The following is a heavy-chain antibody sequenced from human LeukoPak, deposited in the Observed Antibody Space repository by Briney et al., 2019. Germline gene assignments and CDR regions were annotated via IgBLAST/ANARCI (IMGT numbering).Heavy chain of an antibody. V-gene: IGHV3-23*01. CDR2: ISGSAGNT. CDR1: GFTFSSYA. CDR3: AKSITFGGVIVLPYYYYGMDV. D-gene: IGHD3-16*02. J-gene: IGHJ6*02. Sequence: GGSLRLSCTASGFTFSSYAMNWVRQAPGKGLGWVSGISGSAGNTYYADSVKGRFTISRDNSKNTLYLQMNSLRAEDTAVYYCAKSITFGGVIVLPYYYYGMDVWGQGTTVTVSS.